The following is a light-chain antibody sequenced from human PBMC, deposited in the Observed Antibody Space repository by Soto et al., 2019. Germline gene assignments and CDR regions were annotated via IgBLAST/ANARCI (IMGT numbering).Light chain of an antibody. Sequence: QSVLTQPASVSGSPGQSITISCTGTSSDIGSYNYVAWYQQFPGKTPKLIIYEVRNRPSGVSFRFSGSKSGNTASLTISRLQAEDEDDYYCISYRGSDTSYVFGTGTKVTVL. V-gene: IGLV2-14*01. CDR1: SSDIGSYNY. CDR2: EVR. J-gene: IGLJ1*01. CDR3: ISYRGSDTSYV.